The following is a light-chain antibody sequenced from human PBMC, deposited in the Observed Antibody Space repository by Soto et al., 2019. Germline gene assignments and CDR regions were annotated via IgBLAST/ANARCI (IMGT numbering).Light chain of an antibody. CDR2: DAS. V-gene: IGKV1-33*01. CDR3: QQYDNPLIT. CDR1: QDISNY. Sequence: DIQMTQSPSSLSASVGDRVTITCQASQDISNYLNWYQQKPGKAPKLLIYDASNLETGVPSRFSGSGSGTDFTFTISSLQPEDIATYYCQQYDNPLITFDQGTRLEIK. J-gene: IGKJ5*01.